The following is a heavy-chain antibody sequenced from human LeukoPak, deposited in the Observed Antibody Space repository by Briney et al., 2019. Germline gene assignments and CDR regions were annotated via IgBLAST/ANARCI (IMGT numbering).Heavy chain of an antibody. CDR3: AREDYGDYRIDY. CDR2: INHSGST. J-gene: IGHJ4*02. V-gene: IGHV4-34*01. Sequence: SETLSLTCAVYGGSFSGYYWSWIRQPPGKGLEWIGEINHSGSTNYNPSLKSRVTISVDTSKNQFSLKLSSVAAADTAVYYCAREDYGDYRIDYWGQGTLVTVSS. CDR1: GGSFSGYY. D-gene: IGHD4-17*01.